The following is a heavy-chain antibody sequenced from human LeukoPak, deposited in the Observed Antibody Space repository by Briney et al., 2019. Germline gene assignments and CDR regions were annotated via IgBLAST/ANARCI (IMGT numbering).Heavy chain of an antibody. CDR1: GFTFSDYY. CDR3: ARGTAMVTIEYY. D-gene: IGHD5-18*01. CDR2: ISSSSSYT. Sequence: GGSLRLSCAASGFTFSDYYMSWVRQAPGKGLEWVSSISSSSSYTNYADSVKGRFTISTDNAKNSLYLQMNSLRAEDTAVYYCARGTAMVTIEYYWGQGTLVTVSS. J-gene: IGHJ4*02. V-gene: IGHV3-11*06.